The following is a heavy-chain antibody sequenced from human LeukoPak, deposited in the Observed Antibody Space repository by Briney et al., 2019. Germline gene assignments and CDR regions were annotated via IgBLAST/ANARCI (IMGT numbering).Heavy chain of an antibody. Sequence: GGSLRLSCAAFGCTFSCDGMGWVRQAPGEGLEWVSVISGRGDSAYYADSVKGRFTISRDNSKNTLYLHMNSLRAEDTAVYYCAKESGWSPNYYYYYGMDVWGQGTTVTVSS. CDR1: GCTFSCDG. J-gene: IGHJ6*02. CDR3: AKESGWSPNYYYYYGMDV. CDR2: ISGRGDSA. D-gene: IGHD6-19*01. V-gene: IGHV3-23*01.